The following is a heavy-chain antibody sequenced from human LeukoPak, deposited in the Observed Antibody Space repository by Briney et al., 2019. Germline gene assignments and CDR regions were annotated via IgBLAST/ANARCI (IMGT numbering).Heavy chain of an antibody. J-gene: IGHJ5*02. CDR2: IYYSGST. CDR3: AREVSSSWYVYWFDP. CDR1: GGSISSYY. V-gene: IGHV4-59*01. Sequence: SETLSLTCTVSGGSISSYYWSWIRQPPGKGLEWIGYIYYSGSTNYNPSLKSRVTISVDTSKNQFSLKLSSVTTADTAVYYCAREVSSSWYVYWFDPWGQGTLVTVSS. D-gene: IGHD6-13*01.